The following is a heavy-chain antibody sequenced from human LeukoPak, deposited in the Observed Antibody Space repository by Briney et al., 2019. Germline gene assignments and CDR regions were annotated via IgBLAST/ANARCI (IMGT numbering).Heavy chain of an antibody. D-gene: IGHD3-3*01. J-gene: IGHJ6*03. CDR3: AKDKYNFWSGSNYYYMDV. V-gene: IGHV3-7*03. CDR2: IKHDGSEK. Sequence: GGSLRLSCAASGFTFSTYWMSWVRQAPGKGLEWLANIKHDGSEKNYVDSVKGRFTISRDNTRNSVFLQMNSLRAEDTAVYYCAKDKYNFWSGSNYYYMDVWGKGTTVTVSS. CDR1: GFTFSTYW.